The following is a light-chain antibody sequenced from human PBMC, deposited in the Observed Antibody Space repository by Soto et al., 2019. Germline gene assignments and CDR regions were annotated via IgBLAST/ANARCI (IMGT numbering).Light chain of an antibody. J-gene: IGLJ1*01. Sequence: CVLTQPASVSGSAGQSITISCTGTSSDIGGYKYVSWYQQHPGKAPKLMIYDVSNRPSGVPNRFSGSKSGNTATLTISGLQGEDEAEYYCSSYTGGSTYVFGTGTKVTVL. CDR2: DVS. V-gene: IGLV2-14*01. CDR3: SSYTGGSTYV. CDR1: SSDIGGYKY.